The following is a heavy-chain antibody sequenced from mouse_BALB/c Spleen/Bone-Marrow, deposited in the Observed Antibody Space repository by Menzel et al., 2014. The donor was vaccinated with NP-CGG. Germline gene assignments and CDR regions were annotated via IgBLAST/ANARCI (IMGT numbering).Heavy chain of an antibody. Sequence: EVPRVESGGGLVKPGGSLKLSCAASGFAFSSYDMSWVRQTPEKRLEWVSYISSGGGSTYYPDSVKGRFTISRDNAKNTLYLQMSSLKSEDTAMYYCARKVRYFDYWGQGTTLTGSS. D-gene: IGHD2-14*01. CDR2: ISSGGGST. CDR3: ARKVRYFDY. V-gene: IGHV5-12-1*01. CDR1: GFAFSSYD. J-gene: IGHJ2*01.